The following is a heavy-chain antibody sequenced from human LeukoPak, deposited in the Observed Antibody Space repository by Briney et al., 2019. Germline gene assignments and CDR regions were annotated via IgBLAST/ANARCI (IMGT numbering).Heavy chain of an antibody. D-gene: IGHD3-10*02. CDR2: ISTTSTYI. CDR1: GFTFSSYS. CDR3: AELGITMIGGV. Sequence: PGGSLRLSCAASGFTFSSYSMAWVRQAPGKGLEWVSSISTTSTYIFYGDSVKGRFTISRDNAKNSLYLQMNSLRAEDTAVYYCAELGITMIGGVWGKGTTVTISS. V-gene: IGHV3-21*01. J-gene: IGHJ6*04.